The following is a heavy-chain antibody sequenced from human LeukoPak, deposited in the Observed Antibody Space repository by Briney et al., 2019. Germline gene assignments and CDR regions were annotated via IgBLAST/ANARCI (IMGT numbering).Heavy chain of an antibody. CDR2: ISISSSYI. CDR1: GFTFSSYS. J-gene: IGHJ6*03. CDR3: ARDRHSYGWGYYYYYMDV. V-gene: IGHV3-21*01. D-gene: IGHD5-18*01. Sequence: GGSLRLSCAASGFTFSSYSMNWVRQAPGEGLECVSFISISSSYIYYADSVTGRFTISRDNAKNSLYLKMNSLRAEDTAVYYCARDRHSYGWGYYYYYMDVWGKGTTVTVSS.